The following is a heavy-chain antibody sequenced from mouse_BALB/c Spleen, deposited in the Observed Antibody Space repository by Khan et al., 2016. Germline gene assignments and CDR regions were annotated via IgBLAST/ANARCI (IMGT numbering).Heavy chain of an antibody. D-gene: IGHD2-3*01. CDR2: IIYSGST. Sequence: EVQLVESGPGLMKPSQSLSLTCTVTGYSITSDYAWNWIRQFPGNKLEWMGYIIYSGSTTYTPSLKSRISITRDTSKNQFFLQLNSVTIEDTATYYCASDGPNYAMDYWCQGTSVTVSS. CDR3: ASDGPNYAMDY. CDR1: GYSITSDYA. J-gene: IGHJ4*01. V-gene: IGHV3-2*02.